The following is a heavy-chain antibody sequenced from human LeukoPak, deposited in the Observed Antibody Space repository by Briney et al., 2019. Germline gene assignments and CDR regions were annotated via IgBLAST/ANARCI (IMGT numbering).Heavy chain of an antibody. J-gene: IGHJ5*02. CDR2: IKQDGSEK. CDR3: ARDDCSSISCYHNWFDP. V-gene: IGHV3-7*01. CDR1: GFTFSSYW. D-gene: IGHD2-2*01. Sequence: GGSLRLSCAASGFTFSSYWMSWVRQAPGEGLEWVANIKQDGSEKYYVDSVKGRFTISRDNAKNSLYLQMNSLGAEDTAVYYCARDDCSSISCYHNWFDPWGQGTLVTVSS.